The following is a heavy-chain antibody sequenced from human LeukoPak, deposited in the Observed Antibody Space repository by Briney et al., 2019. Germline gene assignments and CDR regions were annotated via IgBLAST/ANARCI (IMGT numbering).Heavy chain of an antibody. CDR3: IVFGDSNH. V-gene: IGHV3-53*01. CDR1: GLTGSHNY. CDR2: IDTSGDT. J-gene: IGHJ5*02. D-gene: IGHD4-17*01. Sequence: GGSLRLSCAASGLTGSHNYVSWVRQAPGKGLEWVSAIDTSGDTCYADSVKGRFTISRDTSKNTLYLQINSLRVEDTAVYYCIVFGDSNHWGQGTLVTVSS.